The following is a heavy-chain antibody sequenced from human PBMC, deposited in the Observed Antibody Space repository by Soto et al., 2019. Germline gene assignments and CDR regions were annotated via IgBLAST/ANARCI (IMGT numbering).Heavy chain of an antibody. CDR2: IWYDGSNK. D-gene: IGHD2-15*01. V-gene: IGHV3-33*01. J-gene: IGHJ4*02. Sequence: GGSLRLSCAASGFTFSSYGMHWVRQAPGKGLEWVAVIWYDGSNKYYADSVKGRFTISRDNSKNTLYLQMNSLRAEDTAVYYCARADTSRYCTGGSCYLPDYWGQGTLVTVSS. CDR3: ARADTSRYCTGGSCYLPDY. CDR1: GFTFSSYG.